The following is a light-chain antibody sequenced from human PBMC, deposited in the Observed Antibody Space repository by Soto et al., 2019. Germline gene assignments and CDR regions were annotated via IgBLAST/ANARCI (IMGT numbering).Light chain of an antibody. V-gene: IGLV2-14*01. CDR3: SPYTNRSTLL. Sequence: QSALTQPASVSESPGQSITISCTGTSSDVGGYNYVSWYQQHPGKAPKLMIYEVSNRPSGVSNRFSGSKSGNTASLTISGLQAEDEADYYCSPYTNRSTLLFGGGTKLTVL. CDR1: SSDVGGYNY. CDR2: EVS. J-gene: IGLJ2*01.